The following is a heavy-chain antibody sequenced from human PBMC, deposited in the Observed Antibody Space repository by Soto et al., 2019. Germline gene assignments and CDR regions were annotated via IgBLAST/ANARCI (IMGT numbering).Heavy chain of an antibody. CDR2: LYYSGTT. J-gene: IGHJ3*02. V-gene: IGHV4-31*03. Sequence: QVHLQESGPGLVKPSQTLSLTCTVSGGSLTSNGYYWSWIRQRPEKGLEWLGYLYYSGTTHFNPSLKSRLSISMDTSNNQFSLNLTSVTAADTAVYFCARDLLYRAVFEIWGQGTLVTVSA. D-gene: IGHD3-3*01. CDR1: GGSLTSNGYY. CDR3: ARDLLYRAVFEI.